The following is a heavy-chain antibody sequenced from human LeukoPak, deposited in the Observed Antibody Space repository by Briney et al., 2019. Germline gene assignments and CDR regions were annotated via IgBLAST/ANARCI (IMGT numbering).Heavy chain of an antibody. J-gene: IGHJ4*02. V-gene: IGHV4-59*11. CDR1: GDSITTHP. D-gene: IGHD2-15*01. Sequence: SETLSLTCTVSGDSITTHPWSWVRQTSGKGLDYIGFIDSNGNTNYNPSLKTRVIISSDTSTNQISLTLNSVAAADTAVYYCSRLAKCDGNCYSFDLWGQGMLVTVPS. CDR3: SRLAKCDGNCYSFDL. CDR2: IDSNGNT.